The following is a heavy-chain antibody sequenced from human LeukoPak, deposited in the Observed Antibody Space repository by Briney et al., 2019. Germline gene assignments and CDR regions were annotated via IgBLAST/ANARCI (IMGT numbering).Heavy chain of an antibody. Sequence: SQTLSLTCAISGDSVSSNSFAWNWIRESPSRGLEWLGRTYYRSKWYNDYAESVKSRISITPDTAKNQLSLQLNFVTPEDTAVYYCAREGPGYDYRGQGTLVTVSS. CDR1: GDSVSSNSFA. J-gene: IGHJ4*02. V-gene: IGHV6-1*01. CDR3: AREGPGYDY. D-gene: IGHD6-13*01. CDR2: TYYRSKWYN.